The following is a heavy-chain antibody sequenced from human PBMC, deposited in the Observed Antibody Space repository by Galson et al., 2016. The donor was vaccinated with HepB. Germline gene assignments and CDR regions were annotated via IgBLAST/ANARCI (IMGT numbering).Heavy chain of an antibody. CDR3: AASSGWWAEHY. Sequence: SLRLSCAASGFTFSSYSMAWVRQTPGKGLEWVSDIIGSGGSTLYGDSVKGRFTISRDNSKNTVYLQMNSLRAEDTAVYYCAASSGWWAEHYWGQGTLVTVSS. CDR1: GFTFSSYS. V-gene: IGHV3-23*01. D-gene: IGHD6-19*01. J-gene: IGHJ4*02. CDR2: IIGSGGST.